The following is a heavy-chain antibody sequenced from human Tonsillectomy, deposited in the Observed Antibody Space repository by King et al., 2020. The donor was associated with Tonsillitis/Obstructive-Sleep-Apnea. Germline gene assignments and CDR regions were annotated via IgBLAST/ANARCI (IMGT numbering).Heavy chain of an antibody. Sequence: VQLVESGGGLVQPGGSLRLSCVASGFTFSTYAMTWVRQAPGKGPEWVSGISGSNGGTYYADSVKGRFTISRDNSKNTLYLQMNSLRADDTALYYCAKDFAALTGDPGSWGQGTLVTVSS. D-gene: IGHD3-9*01. CDR1: GFTFSTYA. V-gene: IGHV3-23*04. CDR2: ISGSNGGT. J-gene: IGHJ5*02. CDR3: AKDFAALTGDPGS.